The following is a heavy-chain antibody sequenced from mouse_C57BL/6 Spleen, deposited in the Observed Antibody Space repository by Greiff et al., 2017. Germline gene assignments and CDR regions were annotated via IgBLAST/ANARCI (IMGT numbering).Heavy chain of an antibody. CDR2: INPNNGGT. CDR3: ARSDGDPFDY. Sequence: EVQLQQSGPELVKPGASVKISCKASGYTFTDYYMNWVKQSHGKSLEWIGDINPNNGGTSYNQKFKGKATLTVDKSSSTAYMELRSLTSEDSAVYYCARSDGDPFDYWGQGTTLTVSS. V-gene: IGHV1-26*01. CDR1: GYTFTDYY. J-gene: IGHJ2*01. D-gene: IGHD2-13*01.